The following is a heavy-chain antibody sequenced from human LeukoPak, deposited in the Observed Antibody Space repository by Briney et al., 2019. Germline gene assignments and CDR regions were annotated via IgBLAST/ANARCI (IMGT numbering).Heavy chain of an antibody. CDR2: IYYSGST. CDR1: GGLISRSTYY. D-gene: IGHD6-13*01. CDR3: ASIAAAGNE. V-gene: IGHV4-39*01. J-gene: IGHJ4*02. Sequence: PSETLSLTCTVSGGLISRSTYYWGWIRPPPGKGLEWFGSIYYSGSTYYNPSLKSRVTISVDTSKNQFSLKLSSVTAADTAVYYYASIAAAGNEWGQGTLVTVSS.